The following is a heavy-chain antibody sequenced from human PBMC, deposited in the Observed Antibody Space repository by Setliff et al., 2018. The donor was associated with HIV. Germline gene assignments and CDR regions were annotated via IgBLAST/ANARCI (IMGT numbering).Heavy chain of an antibody. J-gene: IGHJ2*01. V-gene: IGHV4-31*03. CDR2: FYYSGST. Sequence: PSETLSLTCTVSGGSISSGGYYWSWIRQHPGKGLEWIGYFYYSGSTYYNPSLKSRVTISLDTSKNQFSLKLSSVTAADTAVYYCARLETYYYDSSGSTGWYFDLWGRGTLVTVSS. D-gene: IGHD3-22*01. CDR1: GGSISSGGYY. CDR3: ARLETYYYDSSGSTGWYFDL.